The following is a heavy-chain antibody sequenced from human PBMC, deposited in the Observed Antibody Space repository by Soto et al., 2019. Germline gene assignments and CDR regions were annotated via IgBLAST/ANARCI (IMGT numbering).Heavy chain of an antibody. CDR1: GYSVTTYW. Sequence: GESLKISCKGSGYSVTTYWIGWVRQMPGKGLEWMGIIYPGDSDTRYSPSFQGQVTISADKSINTAYLQWSSLKASDTAVYYCARHETLHGDYDYWGQGTLVTVSS. J-gene: IGHJ4*02. V-gene: IGHV5-51*01. CDR3: ARHETLHGDYDY. D-gene: IGHD4-17*01. CDR2: IYPGDSDT.